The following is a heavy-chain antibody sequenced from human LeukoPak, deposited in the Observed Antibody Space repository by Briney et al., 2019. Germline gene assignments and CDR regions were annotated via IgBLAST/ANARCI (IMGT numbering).Heavy chain of an antibody. V-gene: IGHV1-69*13. CDR1: GGTFISYA. D-gene: IGHD6-19*01. Sequence: SVKVSCKASGGTFISYAISWVRQAPGQGLEWMGGIIPIFGTANYAQKFQGRVTITADESTSTAYMELSSLRSEDTAVYYCARNSDSSGWYSTDEYYFDYWGQGTLVSVSS. CDR2: IIPIFGTA. J-gene: IGHJ4*02. CDR3: ARNSDSSGWYSTDEYYFDY.